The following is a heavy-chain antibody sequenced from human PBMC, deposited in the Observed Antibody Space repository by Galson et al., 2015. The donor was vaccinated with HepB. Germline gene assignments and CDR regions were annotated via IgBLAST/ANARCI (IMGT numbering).Heavy chain of an antibody. D-gene: IGHD1-1*01. CDR2: IGTAGDT. CDR3: ARVDGTYAFDI. V-gene: IGHV3-13*01. CDR1: GFTFSSYD. J-gene: IGHJ3*02. Sequence: SLRLSCAASGFTFSSYDMHWVRQATGKGLEWVSAIGTAGDTYYPGSVKGRFTISRENAKNSLYLQMNSLRAGDTAVYYCARVDGTYAFDIWGQGTMVTVSS.